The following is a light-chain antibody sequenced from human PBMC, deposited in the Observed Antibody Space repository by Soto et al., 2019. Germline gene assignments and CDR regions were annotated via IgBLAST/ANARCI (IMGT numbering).Light chain of an antibody. CDR1: QSVSSN. J-gene: IGKJ1*01. Sequence: EVVMTQSPATLSVSPGERATLSCRASQSVSSNLAWYQQKPGQAPRLLIYGASTRATGIPDRFSGSGSGTDFTLTISRLEPEDFAVYFCYQYDSSPWTFGQGTKVDIK. CDR3: YQYDSSPWT. CDR2: GAS. V-gene: IGKV3-20*01.